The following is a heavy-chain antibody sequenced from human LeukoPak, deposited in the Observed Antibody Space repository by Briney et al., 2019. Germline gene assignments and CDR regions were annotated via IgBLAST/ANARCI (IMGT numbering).Heavy chain of an antibody. J-gene: IGHJ5*02. CDR1: GGTFSSYA. Sequence: ASVKVSCKASGGTFSSYAISWVRQAPGQGLEWMGGIIPIFGTANYAQKFQGRVTITADKSTSTDYMELSSLRSEDTAVYYCARMIQYYYGSGSYLYPWGQGTLVTVSS. D-gene: IGHD3-10*01. CDR3: ARMIQYYYGSGSYLYP. V-gene: IGHV1-69*06. CDR2: IIPIFGTA.